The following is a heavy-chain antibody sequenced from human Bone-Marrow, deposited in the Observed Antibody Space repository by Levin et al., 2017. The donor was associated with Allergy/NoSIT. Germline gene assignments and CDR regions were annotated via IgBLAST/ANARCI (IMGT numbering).Heavy chain of an antibody. CDR3: ARAGARSDRRGIYADAAFDI. Sequence: GASVKVSCAASGFTFSDHWMHWVRQPPGKGLVWVSRIKSDGTRTNYADSVTGRFTISRDNAKNTLYLQMDSLRAEDTAVYYCARAGARSDRRGIYADAAFDIWGQGTLVTVSP. V-gene: IGHV3-74*01. D-gene: IGHD3-16*01. CDR2: IKSDGTRT. CDR1: GFTFSDHW. J-gene: IGHJ3*02.